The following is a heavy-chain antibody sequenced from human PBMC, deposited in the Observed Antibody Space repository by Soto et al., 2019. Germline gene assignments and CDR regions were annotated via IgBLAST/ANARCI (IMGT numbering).Heavy chain of an antibody. CDR3: ARALSRIPATTNGFDP. V-gene: IGHV1-69*06. CDR2: IIPIFGTA. Sequence: ASVKVSCKASGGTFSSYAISWVRQAPGQGLEWMGGIIPIFGTANYAQKFQGRVTITADKSTSTAYMELSSLRSEDTAVYYCARALSRIPATTNGFDPWSQRNLVTVSS. CDR1: GGTFSSYA. D-gene: IGHD1-7*01. J-gene: IGHJ5*02.